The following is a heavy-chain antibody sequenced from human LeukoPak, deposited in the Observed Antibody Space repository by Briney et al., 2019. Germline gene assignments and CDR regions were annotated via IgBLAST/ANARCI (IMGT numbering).Heavy chain of an antibody. Sequence: ASVKISCKVSGYTFTDYYMHWVQEAPGKGLEWMGLVDPEDGATIYAENFQGRVTITADTSTNTAYMELSSLRSEDTAVYYCATLTIPPLDYSGQGDLVTVSS. D-gene: IGHD2-2*01. CDR1: GYTFTDYY. CDR3: ATLTIPPLDY. J-gene: IGHJ4*02. CDR2: VDPEDGAT. V-gene: IGHV1-69-2*01.